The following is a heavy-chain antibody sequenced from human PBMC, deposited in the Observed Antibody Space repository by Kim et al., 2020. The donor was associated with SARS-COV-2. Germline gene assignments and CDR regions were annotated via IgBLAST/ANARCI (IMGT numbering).Heavy chain of an antibody. CDR2: ISRSGSRA. D-gene: IGHD2-2*02. V-gene: IGHV3-64D*06. CDR1: GFTFSDYT. J-gene: IGHJ4*01. Sequence: GSLRLSCSASGFTFSDYTLHWVRQAPGKGLEYVSAISRSGSRAWYADSVKGRFTISRDNSRSMVYLQMSSLRAEDTAVYYCVKGGYCGGTSCYTEDAYF. CDR3: VKGGYCGGTSCYTEDAYF.